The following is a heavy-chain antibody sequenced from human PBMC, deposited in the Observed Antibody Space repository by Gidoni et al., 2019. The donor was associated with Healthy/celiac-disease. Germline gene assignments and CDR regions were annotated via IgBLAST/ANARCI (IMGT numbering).Heavy chain of an antibody. CDR3: ARGKVRCSGGSCFDRRSYYYYYGMDV. D-gene: IGHD2-15*01. CDR1: CGSFSGYY. CDR2: INHSGST. V-gene: IGHV4-34*01. J-gene: IGHJ6*02. Sequence: QVQLQQWGAGLLKPSETLSLTCAVYCGSFSGYYWSWIRQPPGKGLEWIGVINHSGSTNYNPSLKSRVTISVDTSKNQFSLKLSSVTAADTAVYYCARGKVRCSGGSCFDRRSYYYYYGMDVWGQGTTVTVSS.